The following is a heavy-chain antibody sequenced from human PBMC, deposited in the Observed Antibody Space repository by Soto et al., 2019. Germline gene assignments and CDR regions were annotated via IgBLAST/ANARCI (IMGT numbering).Heavy chain of an antibody. V-gene: IGHV4-30-4*01. Sequence: SETLSLTCTVSGDSISSADYYWSWIRQTPGKGLEWIGHIFYSGTTYYNPSLKSRLTISVDTSKNHFSLRLTSVTAADTAVHYCARDLWVEPELYYYGMDVWGQGTTVTVSS. CDR2: IFYSGTT. CDR1: GDSISSADYY. D-gene: IGHD1-1*01. J-gene: IGHJ6*02. CDR3: ARDLWVEPELYYYGMDV.